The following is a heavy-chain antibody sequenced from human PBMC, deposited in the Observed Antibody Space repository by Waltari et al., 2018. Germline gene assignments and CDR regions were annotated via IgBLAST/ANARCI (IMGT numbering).Heavy chain of an antibody. V-gene: IGHV4-34*01. CDR2: INHSQST. CDR3: ARGLPAEPLDY. J-gene: IGHJ4*02. Sequence: QVQLRQWGAGLLKPSETLSLTCAVYGRSFSGYYWSWIRQTPGKGLEWIGEINHSQSTSYNPSLKSRVTLSIDTTKNQFSLNLNSVTAADTAMYYCARGLPAEPLDYWGQGALVTVSS. D-gene: IGHD2-2*01. CDR1: GRSFSGYY.